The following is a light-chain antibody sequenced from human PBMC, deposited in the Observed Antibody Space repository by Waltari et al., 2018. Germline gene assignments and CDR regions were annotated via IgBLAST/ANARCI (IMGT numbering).Light chain of an antibody. Sequence: QLVLTQSPSASASLGASVKLTCTLSSGYSSNVIAWHQQQPEKGPRFLMTVNSDGRHSKGGEIPDRFSGSGSGAERYLTISSLQSEDEADYYCQTGGHGTWVFGGGTKLTVL. CDR2: VNSDGRH. CDR3: QTGGHGTWV. J-gene: IGLJ3*02. CDR1: SGYSSNV. V-gene: IGLV4-69*01.